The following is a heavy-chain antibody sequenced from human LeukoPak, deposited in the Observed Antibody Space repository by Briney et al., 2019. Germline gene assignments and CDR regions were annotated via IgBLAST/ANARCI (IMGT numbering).Heavy chain of an antibody. D-gene: IGHD3-3*01. Sequence: SETLSLTCTVSGGSISDYYWNWIRQPPGKGLEWIGYIYYSGSTTYNPSLKSRVTMSVDTSKNQFSLKLRSVTAADTAVYYCARGDFCSKSNCYLRPMDVWGNGTTVTVSS. CDR2: IYYSGST. J-gene: IGHJ6*03. V-gene: IGHV4-59*01. CDR1: GGSISDYY. CDR3: ARGDFCSKSNCYLRPMDV.